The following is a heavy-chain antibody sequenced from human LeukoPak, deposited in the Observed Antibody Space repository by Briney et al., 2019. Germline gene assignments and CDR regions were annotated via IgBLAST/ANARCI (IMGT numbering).Heavy chain of an antibody. D-gene: IGHD5-18*01. CDR3: ARGHRRTAMVYYYYYYMDV. CDR2: INHSRST. CDR1: GGSFSGYY. Sequence: PSETLSLTCAVYGGSFSGYYWSWIRQPPGKGLEWIGEINHSRSTNYNPSLKSRVTISVDTSKNQFSLKLSSVTAADTAVYYCARGHRRTAMVYYYYYYMDVWGKGTTVTVSS. J-gene: IGHJ6*03. V-gene: IGHV4-34*01.